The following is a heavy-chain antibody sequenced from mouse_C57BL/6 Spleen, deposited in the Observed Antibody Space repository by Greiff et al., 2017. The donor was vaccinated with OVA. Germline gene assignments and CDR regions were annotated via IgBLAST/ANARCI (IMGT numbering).Heavy chain of an antibody. Sequence: QVTLKECGPGILQSSQTLSLTCSFSGFSLSTSGMGVSWIRQPSGKGLEWLAHIYWDDDKRYNPSLKSRLTISKDTSRNQVFLKITSVDTADTATYYCARRGYYGNAMDYWGQGTSVTVSS. V-gene: IGHV8-12*01. CDR1: GFSLSTSGMG. CDR3: ARRGYYGNAMDY. CDR2: IYWDDDK. J-gene: IGHJ4*01. D-gene: IGHD2-1*01.